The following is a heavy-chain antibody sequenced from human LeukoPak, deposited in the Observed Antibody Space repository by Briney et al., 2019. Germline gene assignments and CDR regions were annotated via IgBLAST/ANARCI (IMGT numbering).Heavy chain of an antibody. CDR2: IYYSETT. V-gene: IGHV4-39*01. D-gene: IGHD4-17*01. Sequence: KTSETLSLTCTVSGGSVSSSSYYWGWIRQPPGKGLEWIGNIYYSETTYYNPSLESRVTISIDTSNNQFSLKLSSVTAADTAVYYCARTPHPTVTTQWYWGQGILVTVSS. J-gene: IGHJ4*02. CDR3: ARTPHPTVTTQWY. CDR1: GGSVSSSSYY.